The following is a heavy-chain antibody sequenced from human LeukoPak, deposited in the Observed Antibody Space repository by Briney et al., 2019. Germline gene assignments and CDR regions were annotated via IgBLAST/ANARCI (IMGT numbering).Heavy chain of an antibody. CDR2: TYYSGST. J-gene: IGHJ4*02. CDR1: GGSISSYY. V-gene: IGHV4-59*01. D-gene: IGHD6-13*01. CDR3: ARGTSSWYFFGYYFDY. Sequence: SETLSLTCTVSGGSISSYYWSWIRQPPGKGLEWIGYTYYSGSTNYNPSLKSRVTISVDTSKNQFSLKLSSVTAADTAVYYCARGTSSWYFFGYYFDYWGQGTLVTVSS.